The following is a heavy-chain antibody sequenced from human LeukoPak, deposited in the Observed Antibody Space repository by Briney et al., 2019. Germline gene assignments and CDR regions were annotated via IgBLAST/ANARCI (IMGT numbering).Heavy chain of an antibody. CDR1: GGTFSSYA. CDR3: ARGDLRFLEWLL. J-gene: IGHJ4*02. D-gene: IGHD3-3*01. Sequence: SVKVSCKASGGTFSSYAISWVRQAPGQGLEWMGGIIPIFGTANYAQKFQGRVTITRNTSISTAYMELSSLRSEDTAVYYCARGDLRFLEWLLWGQGTLVTVSS. V-gene: IGHV1-69*05. CDR2: IIPIFGTA.